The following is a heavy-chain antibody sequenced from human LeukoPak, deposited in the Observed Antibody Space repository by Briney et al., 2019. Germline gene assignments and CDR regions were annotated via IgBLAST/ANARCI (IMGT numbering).Heavy chain of an antibody. J-gene: IGHJ4*02. D-gene: IGHD4-17*01. CDR3: AGLRSPSDY. V-gene: IGHV3-21*01. Sequence: PGGSLRLSCAASGFTFDDYGMSWVRQAPGKGLEWVSSISSSSSYIYYADSVKGRFTISRDNAKNSLYLQMNSLRAEDTAVYYCAGLRSPSDYWGQGTLVTVSS. CDR2: ISSSSSYI. CDR1: GFTFDDYG.